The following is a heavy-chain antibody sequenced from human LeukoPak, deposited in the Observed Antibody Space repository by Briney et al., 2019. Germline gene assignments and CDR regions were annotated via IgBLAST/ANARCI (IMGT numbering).Heavy chain of an antibody. V-gene: IGHV3-48*04. CDR3: ARDREARYFDY. D-gene: IGHD1-26*01. CDR1: GFTFSSYS. Sequence: PGGSLRLSCAASGFTFSSYSMNWVRQAPGKGLEWVSYISSSSSTIYYADSVKGRFTISRDNSKNTLHLQMDSLRAEDTAVYYCARDREARYFDYWGQGTLVTVSS. CDR2: ISSSSSTI. J-gene: IGHJ4*02.